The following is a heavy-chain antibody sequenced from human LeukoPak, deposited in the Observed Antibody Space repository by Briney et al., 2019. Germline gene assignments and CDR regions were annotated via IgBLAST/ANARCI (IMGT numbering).Heavy chain of an antibody. CDR3: AKGSIVATISYFDC. CDR2: MKGDGSHI. J-gene: IGHJ4*02. V-gene: IGHV3-7*01. D-gene: IGHD5-12*01. Sequence: GGSLRLSCAASGFTFGNYWMSWVRQAPGGGLQWVASMKGDGSHIYYVDSVKGRFTISRDNSKNTLYLQMNSLRAEDTAVYYCAKGSIVATISYFDCWGQGTLVTVSS. CDR1: GFTFGNYW.